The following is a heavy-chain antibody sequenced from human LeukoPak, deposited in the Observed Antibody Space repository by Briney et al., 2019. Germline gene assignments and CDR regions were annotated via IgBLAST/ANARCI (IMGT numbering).Heavy chain of an antibody. CDR3: ARLSVAAEYYFDY. Sequence: PSETLSLTCSVSGGSIDNHYWSWIRQPPGEGLEWIGYMYYSGITNYNPSLQGRVTISVDTSKNHFSLKLRSVTASDTAVYYCARLSVAAEYYFDYWGQGTLVTVSS. CDR1: GGSIDNHY. V-gene: IGHV4-59*08. D-gene: IGHD6-6*01. J-gene: IGHJ4*02. CDR2: MYYSGIT.